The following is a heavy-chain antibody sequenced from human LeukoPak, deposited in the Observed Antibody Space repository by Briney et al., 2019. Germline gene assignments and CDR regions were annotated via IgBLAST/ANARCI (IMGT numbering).Heavy chain of an antibody. V-gene: IGHV1-69*05. D-gene: IGHD3-10*01. CDR3: ASGNPGVLWFGELLKQDYYYYMDV. J-gene: IGHJ6*03. Sequence: SVKVSCKASGGTFSSYAISWVRQAPGQGLEWMGRIIPIFGTANYAQKFQGRVTITTDESTSTAYMELGSLRSEDTAVYYRASGNPGVLWFGELLKQDYYYYMDVWGKGTTVTVSS. CDR2: IIPIFGTA. CDR1: GGTFSSYA.